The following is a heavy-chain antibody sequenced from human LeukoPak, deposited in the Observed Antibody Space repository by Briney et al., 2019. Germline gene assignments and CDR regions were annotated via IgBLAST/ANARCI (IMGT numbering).Heavy chain of an antibody. CDR1: GITFRSYW. CDR2: IKRDGSEK. Sequence: GGSLRLSCAASGITFRSYWMSWVRQAPGKGLEWVANIKRDGSEKFYVDSVKGRFTISRDNAKNSLYLQMNSLRADDTAVYYCARGPNPHYDFWSGYYGYYYYMDVWGKGTTVTVSS. D-gene: IGHD3-3*01. CDR3: ARGPNPHYDFWSGYYGYYYYMDV. V-gene: IGHV3-7*01. J-gene: IGHJ6*03.